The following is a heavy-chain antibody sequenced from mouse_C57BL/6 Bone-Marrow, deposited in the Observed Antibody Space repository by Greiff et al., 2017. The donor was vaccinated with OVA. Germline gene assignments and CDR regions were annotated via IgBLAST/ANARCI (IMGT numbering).Heavy chain of an antibody. D-gene: IGHD4-1*01. CDR3: TRRDWDRYYFDY. CDR1: GFTFSDAW. Sequence: EVKVEESGGGLVQPGGSMKLSCAASGFTFSDAWMDWVRQSPEKGLEWVAEIRNKANNHATYYAESVKGRFTISRDDSKSSVYLQMNSLRAEVTGIYYCTRRDWDRYYFDYWGQGTTLTVSS. V-gene: IGHV6-6*01. J-gene: IGHJ2*01. CDR2: IRNKANNHAT.